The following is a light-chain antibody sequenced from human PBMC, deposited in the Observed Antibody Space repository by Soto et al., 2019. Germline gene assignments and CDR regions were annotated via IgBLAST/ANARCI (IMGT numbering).Light chain of an antibody. V-gene: IGKV3-15*01. CDR3: QQYDNWPPIT. CDR1: QTISKK. J-gene: IGKJ4*01. CDR2: GAS. Sequence: EIVMTQSPATPSASPGERATLSCRASQTISKKLAWYQHKPGQAPRLLIYGASTRVTGIPARFSGSGSGTEFTLTISSLQSEDVAVYYCQQYDNWPPITFGGGTKVEIK.